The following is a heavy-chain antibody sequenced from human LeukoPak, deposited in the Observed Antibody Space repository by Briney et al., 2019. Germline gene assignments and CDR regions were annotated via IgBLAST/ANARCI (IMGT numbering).Heavy chain of an antibody. D-gene: IGHD5/OR15-5a*01. CDR3: ARRGSTIGGYNWFDP. V-gene: IGHV4-4*07. Sequence: SETLSLTCTVSGGSISSYYWSWIRQPAGKGLEWIGRIYTSGSTNYNPPLKSRVTMSVDTSKNQFSLKLSSVTAADTAVYYCARRGSTIGGYNWFDPWGQGTLVTVSS. CDR1: GGSISSYY. CDR2: IYTSGST. J-gene: IGHJ5*02.